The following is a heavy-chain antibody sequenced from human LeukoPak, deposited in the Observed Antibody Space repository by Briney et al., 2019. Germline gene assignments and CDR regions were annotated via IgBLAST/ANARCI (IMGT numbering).Heavy chain of an antibody. V-gene: IGHV4-59*01. D-gene: IGHD6-13*01. CDR2: IYYSGST. Sequence: SETLSLTCTVAGGSISSYYWSWVRQPPGKGLEWIGYIYYSGSTNYNPSLKSRATISVDTSKDQFSLKLSSVTAADTAVYYCARLDSSSSFDYWGQGTLVTVSS. CDR1: GGSISSYY. J-gene: IGHJ4*02. CDR3: ARLDSSSSFDY.